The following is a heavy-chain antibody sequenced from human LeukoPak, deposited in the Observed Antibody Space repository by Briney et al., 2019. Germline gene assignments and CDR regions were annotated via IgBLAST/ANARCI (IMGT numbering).Heavy chain of an antibody. V-gene: IGHV1-69*13. J-gene: IGHJ4*02. CDR1: GGTFSSYA. CDR3: ARAYQRLGYLSLPDY. Sequence: SVKVSCKASGGTFSSYAISWVRQAPGQGLEWMGGIIPIFGTANYAQKFQGRVTITADESTSTAYMELSSLRSEDTAVYYCARAYQRLGYLSLPDYWGQGTLVTVSS. CDR2: IIPIFGTA. D-gene: IGHD3-16*02.